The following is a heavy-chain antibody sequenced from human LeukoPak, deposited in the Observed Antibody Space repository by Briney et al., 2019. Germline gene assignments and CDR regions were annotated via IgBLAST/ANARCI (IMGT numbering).Heavy chain of an antibody. CDR1: GFTFSSYA. V-gene: IGHV3-23*01. Sequence: GGSLRLPCAASGFTFSSYAMSWVRQAPGKGLEWVSAISGSGGSTYYADSVKGRFTISRDNSKNTLYLQMNSLRAEDTAVYYCAKVGEVGTSIGSDRYYYYGMDVWGKGTTVTVSS. J-gene: IGHJ6*04. D-gene: IGHD2-21*02. CDR2: ISGSGGST. CDR3: AKVGEVGTSIGSDRYYYYGMDV.